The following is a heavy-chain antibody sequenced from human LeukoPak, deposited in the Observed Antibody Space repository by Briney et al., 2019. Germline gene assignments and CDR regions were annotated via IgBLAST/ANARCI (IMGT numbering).Heavy chain of an antibody. CDR2: IYDGGTT. D-gene: IGHD1-1*01. CDR3: TRDGYGYNYMDV. J-gene: IGHJ6*03. V-gene: IGHV3-53*01. Sequence: GGSLRLSCAASGFTVSSNFMSWVRQAPGKGLEWVSVIYDGGTTCYADSVKGRFTISRDNSKNTLYLQMNSLRAEDTAVYFCTRDGYGYNYMDVWGKGTTVTVSS. CDR1: GFTVSSNF.